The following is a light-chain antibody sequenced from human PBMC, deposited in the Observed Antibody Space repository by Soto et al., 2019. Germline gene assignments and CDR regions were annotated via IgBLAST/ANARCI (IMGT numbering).Light chain of an antibody. V-gene: IGLV4-69*01. J-gene: IGLJ1*01. CDR3: QTWGTGIRV. Sequence: QLVLTQSPSASASLGASVKLTCTLSSGHSNYAIAWHQQQPEMGPRYLMKVNSDGSHRTGDGIPDRFSGSSSGAQRYLTISSLQSEDEADYYCQTWGTGIRVFGTGTKLTVL. CDR2: VNSDGSH. CDR1: SGHSNYA.